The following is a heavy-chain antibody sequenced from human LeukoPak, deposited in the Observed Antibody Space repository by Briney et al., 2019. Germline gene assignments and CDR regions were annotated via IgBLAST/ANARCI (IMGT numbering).Heavy chain of an antibody. CDR1: GFTFSSYA. D-gene: IGHD6-19*01. CDR2: ISGSGVTT. J-gene: IGHJ4*02. V-gene: IGHV3-23*01. Sequence: GGSLRLSCAASGFTFSSYAMSWVRQAPGKGLEWVSFISGSGVTTYYADSVKGRFAISRDNSNNTLYLQMNSLRAEDTAVYYCARYTSAWYAKDYWGQGTLVTVSS. CDR3: ARYTSAWYAKDY.